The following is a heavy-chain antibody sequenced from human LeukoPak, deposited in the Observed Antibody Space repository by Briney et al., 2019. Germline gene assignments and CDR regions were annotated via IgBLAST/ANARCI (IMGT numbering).Heavy chain of an antibody. J-gene: IGHJ3*02. CDR1: GYTFTSYY. D-gene: IGHD2/OR15-2a*01. Sequence: ASVKVSCKASGYTFTSYYMRWVRQTPGQGLEWMGIINPSGGSTSYAQKFQGRVTMTRDTSTSTVYMELSSLRSEDTAVYYCARDFLAELDAFDIWGQGTMVTVSS. V-gene: IGHV1-46*01. CDR2: INPSGGST. CDR3: ARDFLAELDAFDI.